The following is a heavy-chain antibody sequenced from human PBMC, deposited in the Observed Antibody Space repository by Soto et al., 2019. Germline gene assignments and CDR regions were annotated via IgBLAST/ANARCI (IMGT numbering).Heavy chain of an antibody. J-gene: IGHJ4*02. CDR2: FHYGGST. Sequence: QVHVQESGPRLVRPSETLSLTCTVSGVSVTRTSFYWSWIRQAPGKGLEWIGYFHYGGSTNYNPSLKSRVNISVDTAKNQFSLQLTSVTAADTAVYFCVRDRAFSYAYDVWGQGSLVTVSS. CDR3: VRDRAFSYAYDV. CDR1: GVSVTRTSFY. D-gene: IGHD3-16*01. V-gene: IGHV4-61*01.